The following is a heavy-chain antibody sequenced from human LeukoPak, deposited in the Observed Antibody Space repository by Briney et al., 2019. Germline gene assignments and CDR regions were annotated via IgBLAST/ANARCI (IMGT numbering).Heavy chain of an antibody. J-gene: IGHJ6*02. CDR3: ARLAAAGSYYYYGMDV. V-gene: IGHV1-18*01. Sequence: VASVTVSCKASGYTFSSYGITWVRQAPGQGLEWMGWISAYNGHTTYVEKVQDRVSMTTDTSTSTAYMELRSLRSDDTAVYYCARLAAAGSYYYYGMDVWGQGTTVTVSS. CDR1: GYTFSSYG. CDR2: ISAYNGHT. D-gene: IGHD6-13*01.